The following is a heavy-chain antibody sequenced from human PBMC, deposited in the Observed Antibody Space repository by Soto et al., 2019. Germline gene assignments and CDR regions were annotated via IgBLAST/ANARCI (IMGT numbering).Heavy chain of an antibody. Sequence: EVQLVESGGGLLKPGGSLRLSCAASGFSFSTAWMNWVRQAPGKGLEWVGRIESKTDGGTTDYAAPVKGRFTISRDDSKNTLYLQMNSLKIEDTAVYYCTAGNYDFWGWGQGTLVTVSS. V-gene: IGHV3-15*07. J-gene: IGHJ4*02. CDR3: TAGNYDFWG. D-gene: IGHD3-3*01. CDR1: GFSFSTAW. CDR2: IESKTDGGTT.